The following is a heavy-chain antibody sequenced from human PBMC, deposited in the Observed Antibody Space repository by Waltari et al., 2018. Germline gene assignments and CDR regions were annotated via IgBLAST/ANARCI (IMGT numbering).Heavy chain of an antibody. J-gene: IGHJ3*01. CDR3: ATLEARYSNAFDV. CDR1: GSFYY. CDR2: ASYSGST. D-gene: IGHD2-15*01. Sequence: QVQLQESGPGLVKPSETLSLTCTLSGSFYYLSWIRQPPGKGLECLGYASYSGSTYYNPSLQSRVTILVGSSRNQFSLQLSSVTAADTAVYYCATLEARYSNAFDVWGQGTMVTVSS. V-gene: IGHV4-59*08.